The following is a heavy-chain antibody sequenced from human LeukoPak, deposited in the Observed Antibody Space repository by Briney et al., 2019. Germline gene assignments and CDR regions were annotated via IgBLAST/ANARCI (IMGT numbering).Heavy chain of an antibody. Sequence: GGSLRLSCAATGFTFSSYWMHWVRQAPVKGLVWVSRINSDGSSTSYADSVKGRFTISRDNAKNTLYLQMNSLRAEDTAVYYCARDRSGVIGVDWGQGTLVTVSS. CDR1: GFTFSSYW. V-gene: IGHV3-74*01. CDR3: ARDRSGVIGVD. CDR2: INSDGSST. D-gene: IGHD2-15*01. J-gene: IGHJ4*02.